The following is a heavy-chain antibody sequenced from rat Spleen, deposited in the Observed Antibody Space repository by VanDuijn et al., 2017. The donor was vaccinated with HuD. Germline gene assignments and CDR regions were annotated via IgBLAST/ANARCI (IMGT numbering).Heavy chain of an antibody. D-gene: IGHD1-12*02. CDR3: TRDHSYWGNYYPGGFAY. Sequence: QVQLKESGPGLVQPSETLSLTCTVSGFSLTTYSVHWVRQPPGKGLEWMGVMWRSGSTEYNSALKSRLSTSRDTSKSQVFLKMSSLQTEDTAIYFCTRDHSYWGNYYPGGFAYWGQGTLVTVSS. V-gene: IGHV2-45*01. CDR2: MWRSGST. J-gene: IGHJ3*01. CDR1: GFSLTTYS.